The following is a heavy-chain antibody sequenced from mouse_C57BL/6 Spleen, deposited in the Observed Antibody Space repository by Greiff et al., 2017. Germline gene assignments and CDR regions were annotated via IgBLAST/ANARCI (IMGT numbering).Heavy chain of an antibody. J-gene: IGHJ3*01. CDR3: ARDYYGPQAWFAY. CDR2: IDPSDSYT. D-gene: IGHD1-1*01. CDR1: GYTFTSYW. Sequence: VQLQQPGAELVRPGTSVKLSCKASGYTFTSYWMHWVKQRPGQGLEWIGVIDPSDSYTNYNQKFKGKATLTVDTSSSTAYMQLSSLTSEDSAVYYCARDYYGPQAWFAYWGQGTLVTVSA. V-gene: IGHV1-59*01.